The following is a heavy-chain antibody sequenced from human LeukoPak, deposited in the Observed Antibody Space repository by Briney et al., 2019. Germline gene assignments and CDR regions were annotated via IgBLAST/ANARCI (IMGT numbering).Heavy chain of an antibody. Sequence: PSETLSLTCTVSGGSISSYYWSWIRQPPGKGLEWIGYIYYSGSTNYNPSLKSRVTISVDTSKNQFSLKLRSVTAADTAVYYCATYYYDSSGYYYFDYWGRGTLVTVSS. CDR2: IYYSGST. CDR3: ATYYYDSSGYYYFDY. CDR1: GGSISSYY. J-gene: IGHJ4*02. V-gene: IGHV4-59*01. D-gene: IGHD3-22*01.